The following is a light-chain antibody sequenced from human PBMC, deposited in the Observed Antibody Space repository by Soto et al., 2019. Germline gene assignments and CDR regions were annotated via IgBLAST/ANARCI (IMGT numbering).Light chain of an antibody. Sequence: DIQLTQSPSFLSASVGDRVTITCRASQRISTYLAWYQQKPGKAPNLLIYGASTLQSGVPSRFSGSGSGTEFTLTISSLQPEDFATYYCQQLNNYPPAFGQGTKLEIK. CDR1: QRISTY. V-gene: IGKV1-9*01. CDR2: GAS. CDR3: QQLNNYPPA. J-gene: IGKJ2*01.